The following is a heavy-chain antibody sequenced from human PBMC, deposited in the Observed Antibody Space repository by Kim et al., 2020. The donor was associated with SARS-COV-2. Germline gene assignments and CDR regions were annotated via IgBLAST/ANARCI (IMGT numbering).Heavy chain of an antibody. CDR3: TRVFIPPHSSGWYLKSRPSYYYGMDV. V-gene: IGHV3-49*03. D-gene: IGHD6-19*01. CDR2: IRSKAYGGTT. Sequence: GGSLRLSCTASGFTFGDYAMSWFRQAPGKGLEWVGFIRSKAYGGTTEYAASVKGRFTISRDDSKSIAYLQMNSLKTEDTAVYYCTRVFIPPHSSGWYLKSRPSYYYGMDVWGQGTTVTVSS. CDR1: GFTFGDYA. J-gene: IGHJ6*02.